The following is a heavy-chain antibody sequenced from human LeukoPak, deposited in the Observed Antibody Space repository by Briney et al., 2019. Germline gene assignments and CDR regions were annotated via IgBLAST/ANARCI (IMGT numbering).Heavy chain of an antibody. D-gene: IGHD2-15*01. CDR3: AREHAVVVAATQMDAFDI. Sequence: GGSLRLSCAASGFTFSSYSMNWVRQAPGKGLEWVSSISSSSSYIYYADSVKGRFTISRDNAKNSLYLQMNGLRAEDTAVYYGAREHAVVVAATQMDAFDIWGQGTMVTVSS. CDR2: ISSSSSYI. V-gene: IGHV3-21*01. J-gene: IGHJ3*02. CDR1: GFTFSSYS.